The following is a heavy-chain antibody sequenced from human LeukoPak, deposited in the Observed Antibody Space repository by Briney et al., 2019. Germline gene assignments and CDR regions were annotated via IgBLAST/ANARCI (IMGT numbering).Heavy chain of an antibody. V-gene: IGHV1-2*02. CDR1: GYTFTGYY. J-gene: IGHJ4*02. D-gene: IGHD4-23*01. Sequence: ASVKVSCKASGYTFTGYYMHCVRQAPGQGLEWMGWINPNSGGTKYAQKFQGRVTMTRDTSISTAYMERRRVRSDDTAVYYCARVWYGGNSGSPFGYWGQGTLVTVSS. CDR2: INPNSGGT. CDR3: ARVWYGGNSGSPFGY.